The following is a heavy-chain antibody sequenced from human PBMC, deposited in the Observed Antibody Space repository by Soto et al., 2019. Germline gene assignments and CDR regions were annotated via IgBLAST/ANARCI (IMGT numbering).Heavy chain of an antibody. J-gene: IGHJ4*02. Sequence: QVQLQQWGARLLKPSETLSLTCTFSGGSFSGYYWNWIRQSPGKGLEWVGETHHSGSTNYNQSLKGRATISLDMSKHQLSLKLSSVTAADTAIYYCARGEAYSNYPARWGQGSLVTVSS. CDR2: THHSGST. CDR1: GGSFSGYY. D-gene: IGHD4-4*01. CDR3: ARGEAYSNYPAR. V-gene: IGHV4-34*02.